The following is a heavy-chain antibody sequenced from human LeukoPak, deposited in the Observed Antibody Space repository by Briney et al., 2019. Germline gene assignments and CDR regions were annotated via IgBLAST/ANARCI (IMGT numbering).Heavy chain of an antibody. CDR3: AKGLWFGELLGTLGY. CDR2: ISSSSSYI. V-gene: IGHV3-21*01. J-gene: IGHJ4*02. D-gene: IGHD3-10*01. CDR1: GFTFSSYS. Sequence: GGSLRLSCAASGFTFSSYSMNWVRQAPGKGLEWVSSISSSSSYIYYADSVKGRFTISRDNAKNSLYLQMNSLRAEDTAVYYCAKGLWFGELLGTLGYWGLGTLVTVSS.